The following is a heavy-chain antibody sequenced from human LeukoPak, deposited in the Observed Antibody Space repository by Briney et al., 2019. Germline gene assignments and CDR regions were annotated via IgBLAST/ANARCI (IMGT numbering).Heavy chain of an antibody. J-gene: IGHJ6*02. CDR3: ARDYDFWSGSVNYYYYYGMDV. V-gene: IGHV3-30-3*01. CDR2: ISYDGSNK. D-gene: IGHD3-3*01. CDR1: GFTFSSYA. Sequence: GGSPRLSCAASGFTFSSYAMHWVRQAPGKGLEWVAVISYDGSNKYYADSVKGRFTISRDNSKNTLYLQMNSLRAEDTAVYYCARDYDFWSGSVNYYYYYGMDVWGQGTTVTVSS.